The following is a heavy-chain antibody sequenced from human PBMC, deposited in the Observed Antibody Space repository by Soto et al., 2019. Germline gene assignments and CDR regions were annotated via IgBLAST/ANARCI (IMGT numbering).Heavy chain of an antibody. V-gene: IGHV3-15*01. J-gene: IGHJ4*02. CDR3: AAEITMIVVDVY. Sequence: PGGSLRLSCAASGFTFSNAWMSWVRQAPGKGLEWVGRIKSKTDGGTTDYAAPVKGRFTISRDDSKNTLYLQMNSLKTEDTAVYYCAAEITMIVVDVYWGQGTLVTVSS. D-gene: IGHD3-22*01. CDR1: GFTFSNAW. CDR2: IKSKTDGGTT.